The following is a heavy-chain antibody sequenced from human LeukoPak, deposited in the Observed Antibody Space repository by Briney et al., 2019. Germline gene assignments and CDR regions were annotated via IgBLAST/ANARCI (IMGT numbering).Heavy chain of an antibody. CDR1: GGSFSGYY. V-gene: IGHV4-34*01. Sequence: PSETLSLNCAVYGGSFSGYYWSWIRQPPGKGLEWIGEINHSGSTNYNPSLKSRVTISVDTSKNQFSLKLSSVTAADTAVYYCARTRITMVRGVSKLNYYGMDVWGKGTTVTVSS. J-gene: IGHJ6*04. D-gene: IGHD3-10*01. CDR2: INHSGST. CDR3: ARTRITMVRGVSKLNYYGMDV.